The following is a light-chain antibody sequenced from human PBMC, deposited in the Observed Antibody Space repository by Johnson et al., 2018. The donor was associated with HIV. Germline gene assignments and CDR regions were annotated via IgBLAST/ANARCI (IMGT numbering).Light chain of an antibody. V-gene: IGLV1-51*02. CDR3: GTWDSSLSAVP. J-gene: IGLJ1*01. CDR2: ESN. CDR1: SSNIGNND. Sequence: QSVLTQPPSVSAAPGQKVTISCSGSSSNIGNNDVSWYQHLPGTAPKLLIYESNKRPSGIPDRFSGSKSGTSATLDITGLQTGDEADYYCGTWDSSLSAVPFGTGTKVTVL.